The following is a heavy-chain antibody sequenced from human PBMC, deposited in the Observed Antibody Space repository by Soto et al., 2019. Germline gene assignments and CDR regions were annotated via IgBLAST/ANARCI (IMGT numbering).Heavy chain of an antibody. Sequence: EVQLVESGGGLVQPGGSLRLSCAASGFTFSSYEMNWVRQAPGKGLEWVSYISSSGSTIYYADSVKGRFTISRDNAKNSLYLQMNSLRVEDTAVYYCARRTGSWYDYYGMDVWGQGTTVTVSS. CDR2: ISSSGSTI. D-gene: IGHD6-13*01. J-gene: IGHJ6*02. V-gene: IGHV3-48*03. CDR1: GFTFSSYE. CDR3: ARRTGSWYDYYGMDV.